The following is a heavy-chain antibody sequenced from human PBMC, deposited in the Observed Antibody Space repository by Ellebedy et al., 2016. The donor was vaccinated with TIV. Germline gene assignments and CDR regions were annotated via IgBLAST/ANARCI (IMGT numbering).Heavy chain of an antibody. CDR3: AADRDATGFVF. CDR1: GFTFNTYA. J-gene: IGHJ4*02. Sequence: PGGSLRLSCGASGFTFNTYAMHRVRQAPGKGLEWVTFTTLDGQRKDYADPVKGRFTISRDNSKNTVFLQMDRLRAEDTAVYYCAADRDATGFVFWGRGALVTVSS. CDR2: TTLDGQRK. D-gene: IGHD1-1*01. V-gene: IGHV3-30*04.